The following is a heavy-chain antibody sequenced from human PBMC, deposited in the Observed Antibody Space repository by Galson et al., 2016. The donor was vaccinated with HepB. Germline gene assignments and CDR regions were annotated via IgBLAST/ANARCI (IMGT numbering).Heavy chain of an antibody. V-gene: IGHV4-31*03. CDR1: GGSISSGGYY. CDR3: AMGPESSGSDY. Sequence: TLSLTCTVSGGSISSGGYYWSWIRQHPGKGLEWIGYIYYSGSTYYNPSLKSRVTISVDTSKNQFSLKLSSVTAADTAVYYCAMGPESSGSDYWGQGTLVTVSS. CDR2: IYYSGST. D-gene: IGHD3-22*01. J-gene: IGHJ4*02.